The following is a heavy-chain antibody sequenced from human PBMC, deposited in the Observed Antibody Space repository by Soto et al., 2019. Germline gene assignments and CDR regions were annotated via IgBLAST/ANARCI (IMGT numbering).Heavy chain of an antibody. J-gene: IGHJ4*02. CDR2: INHRGSA. D-gene: IGHD6-13*01. CDR1: GGSISSYY. CDR3: ARYNAASRTYYLDF. V-gene: IGHV4-59*12. Sequence: SETLSLTCTVSGGSISSYYWSWVRQPPGKGPEWIGEINHRGSANYNPSLKSRVTISVDISKSQFSLRLTSVTAADTAVYYCARYNAASRTYYLDFWGQGTLVTVSS.